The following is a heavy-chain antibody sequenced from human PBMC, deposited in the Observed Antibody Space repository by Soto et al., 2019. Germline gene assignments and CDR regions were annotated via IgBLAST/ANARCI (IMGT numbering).Heavy chain of an antibody. V-gene: IGHV3-30*18. CDR2: ISYDGSNK. Sequence: GGSLRLSCAASGFTFSSYGMHWVRQAPGKGMEWVAVISYDGSNKYYAASVKGRFTISRDTSKNTVYLQMKSLTPGDTAVYYCAKATATGGGTFEIYGQGTKVTVSS. CDR3: AKATATGGGTFEI. D-gene: IGHD2-8*02. J-gene: IGHJ3*02. CDR1: GFTFSSYG.